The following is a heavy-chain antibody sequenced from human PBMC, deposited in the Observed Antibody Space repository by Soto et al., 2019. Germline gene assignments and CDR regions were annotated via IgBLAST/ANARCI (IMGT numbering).Heavy chain of an antibody. J-gene: IGHJ5*02. CDR3: ARHDGRTYQSAWFDP. CDR1: GYSFTSYW. D-gene: IGHD2-2*01. Sequence: PGESLKISCKGSGYSFTSYWIVLMRQMHGKGLEWMGIIFPGNSDTRYSPSFQGQVTISTDKSISTAYLQWSSLKASDTAMYYCARHDGRTYQSAWFDPWGQGTLVTVSS. CDR2: IFPGNSDT. V-gene: IGHV5-51*01.